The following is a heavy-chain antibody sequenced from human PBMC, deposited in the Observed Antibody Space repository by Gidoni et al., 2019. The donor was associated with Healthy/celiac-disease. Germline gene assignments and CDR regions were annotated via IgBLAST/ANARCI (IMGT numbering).Heavy chain of an antibody. D-gene: IGHD6-13*01. V-gene: IGHV4-4*07. CDR1: GGSISSYY. CDR3: ARETKLVPDY. J-gene: IGHJ4*02. Sequence: VQLQESAPVLVTPSETLSLTCTVSGGSISSYYWSWIRQPAGKGLEWIGRIYTSGSTNYNPSLNSRVTMSVDTSKNQFSLKLSSVTAADTAVYYCARETKLVPDYWGQGTLVTVSS. CDR2: IYTSGST.